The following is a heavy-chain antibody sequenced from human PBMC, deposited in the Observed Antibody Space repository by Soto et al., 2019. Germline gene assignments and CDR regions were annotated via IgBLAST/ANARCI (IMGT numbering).Heavy chain of an antibody. CDR2: IYYSGYT. J-gene: IGHJ4*02. D-gene: IGHD6-6*01. CDR1: GGSISSGGSY. V-gene: IGHV4-31*03. Sequence: QVQLQESGPGLVKPSQTLSLTCTVSGGSISSGGSYWSWIRQHPGKGLEWIGYIYYSGYTYYNPSLKSRVNISVDTSKNQFSLKLSSVTAADTAVYYCARDAGSSSWGPTSKFDYWGQGTLVTVSS. CDR3: ARDAGSSSWGPTSKFDY.